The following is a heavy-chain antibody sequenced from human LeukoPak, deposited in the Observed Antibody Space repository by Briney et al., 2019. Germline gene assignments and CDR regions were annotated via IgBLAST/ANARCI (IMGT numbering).Heavy chain of an antibody. CDR1: GGSFSGYY. V-gene: IGHV4-34*01. CDR3: ARVGPPVLVVYAYWFDP. J-gene: IGHJ5*02. D-gene: IGHD2-8*02. CDR2: INHSGST. Sequence: PSETLSLTCAVYGGSFSGYYWSWIRQPPGKGLGWIGEINHSGSTNYNPSLKSRVTISVDTSKNQFSLKLSSVTAADTAVYYCARVGPPVLVVYAYWFDPWGQGTLVTVSS.